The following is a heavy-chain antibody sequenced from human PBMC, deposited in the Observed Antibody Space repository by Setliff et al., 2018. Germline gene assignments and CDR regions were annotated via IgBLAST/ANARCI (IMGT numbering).Heavy chain of an antibody. D-gene: IGHD3-10*01. CDR1: GGSINSGVYY. CDR3: ARDRSTVIRGVTSFFYYYMDV. V-gene: IGHV4-39*07. CDR2: IYHGGDT. Sequence: LSLTCTVSGGSINSGVYYWGWIRQPPGKGLEWIGRIYHGGDTYYNPSLKSRVTISVDTSKNQFSLKLSSVTAADTAVYYCARDRSTVIRGVTSFFYYYMDVWGGGTTVTVSS. J-gene: IGHJ6*03.